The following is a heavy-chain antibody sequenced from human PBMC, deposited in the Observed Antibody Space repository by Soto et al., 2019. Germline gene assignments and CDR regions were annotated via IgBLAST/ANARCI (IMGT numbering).Heavy chain of an antibody. CDR1: GGTFSSYT. V-gene: IGHV1-69*02. J-gene: IGHJ6*03. D-gene: IGHD3-3*01. Sequence: ASVKVSCKASGGTFSSYTISWVRQAPGQGLEWMGRIIPILGIANYAQKFQGRVTITADKSTSTAYMELSSLRSEDTAVYYCARWGDYDFWSGYRKIDYYYMDVWGKGTTVTVSS. CDR3: ARWGDYDFWSGYRKIDYYYMDV. CDR2: IIPILGIA.